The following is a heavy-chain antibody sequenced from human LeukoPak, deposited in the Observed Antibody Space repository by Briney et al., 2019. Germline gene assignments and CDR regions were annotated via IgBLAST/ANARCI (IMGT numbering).Heavy chain of an antibody. Sequence: GASVKVSCKVSGYTLTELSMHWVRQAPGKGLEWMGGFDPEDGETIYAQKFQGRVTMTEDTSTDTAYMELSSLRSEDTAVYYCATVRITGTAGRDAFDIWGQGTMVTVSS. J-gene: IGHJ3*02. CDR3: ATVRITGTAGRDAFDI. CDR1: GYTLTELS. V-gene: IGHV1-24*01. CDR2: FDPEDGET. D-gene: IGHD1-20*01.